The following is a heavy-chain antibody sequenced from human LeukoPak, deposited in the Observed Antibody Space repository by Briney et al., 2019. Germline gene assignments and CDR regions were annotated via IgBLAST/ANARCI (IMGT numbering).Heavy chain of an antibody. CDR3: ARDPLIGADWFDP. J-gene: IGHJ5*02. Sequence: ASVKVSCKASGYTFTGYYMHWVRQAPGQGLEWMGWINPNSGGTNYAQKFQGRVTMTRDTSISTAYMELSRLRSGDTAVYYCARDPLIGADWFDPWGQGTLVTVSS. CDR2: INPNSGGT. D-gene: IGHD3-22*01. CDR1: GYTFTGYY. V-gene: IGHV1-2*02.